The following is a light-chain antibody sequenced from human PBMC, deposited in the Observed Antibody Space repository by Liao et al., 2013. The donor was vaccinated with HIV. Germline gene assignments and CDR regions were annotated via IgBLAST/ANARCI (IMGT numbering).Light chain of an antibody. CDR2: EDS. CDR1: GLGDKF. J-gene: IGLJ2*01. CDR3: QTWDNSFVA. Sequence: SYELTQSPSVSVSPGQTATITCSGQGLGDKFTCWFQQRPGQSPIMIIYEDSKRPSGIPERFSASNSGDTATLTISGTLPSDEAEYFCQTWDNSFVAFGGGTRLTVL. V-gene: IGLV3-1*01.